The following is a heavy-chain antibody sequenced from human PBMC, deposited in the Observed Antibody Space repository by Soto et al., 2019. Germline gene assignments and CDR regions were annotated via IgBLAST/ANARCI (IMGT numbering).Heavy chain of an antibody. Sequence: QVQLQESGPGLVKPSETLSLTCTVSGGSISSYYWSWIRQPPGKGLEWIGYIYYSGSTNYNPSLKSRVTISVDTSKNQFSLKLSSVTAADTAVYYCAREVTAGDAFDIWGQGTMVTVSS. CDR1: GGSISSYY. V-gene: IGHV4-59*01. CDR2: IYYSGST. J-gene: IGHJ3*02. CDR3: AREVTAGDAFDI. D-gene: IGHD6-19*01.